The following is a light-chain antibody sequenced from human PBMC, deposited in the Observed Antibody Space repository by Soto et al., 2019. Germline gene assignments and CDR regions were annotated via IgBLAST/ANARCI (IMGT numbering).Light chain of an antibody. CDR1: QSVSSN. Sequence: EIVMTQSPATLSVSPGERSTLSCRASQSVSSNFAWYQQKPGQAPRLLIYDASTRATGIPARFSGSGSGTDLTLTISRLEPEDFAVYYCHQYDSWTFGPGTKVDIK. V-gene: IGKV3-15*01. J-gene: IGKJ1*01. CDR3: HQYDSWT. CDR2: DAS.